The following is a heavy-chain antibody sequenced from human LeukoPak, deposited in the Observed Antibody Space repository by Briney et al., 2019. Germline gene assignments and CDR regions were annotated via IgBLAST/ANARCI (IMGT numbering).Heavy chain of an antibody. CDR2: IIPIFGTA. J-gene: IGHJ3*02. CDR1: GGTFSSYA. V-gene: IGHV1-69*05. CDR3: ARRRRITGTTDAFDI. Sequence: SVKVSCKASGGTFSSYAISWVRQAPGQGLEWMGGIIPIFGTANYAQKFQGRVTITTDESTSTAYMELSSLRSEDTAVYYCARRRRITGTTDAFDIWGQGTMVTVSS. D-gene: IGHD1-7*01.